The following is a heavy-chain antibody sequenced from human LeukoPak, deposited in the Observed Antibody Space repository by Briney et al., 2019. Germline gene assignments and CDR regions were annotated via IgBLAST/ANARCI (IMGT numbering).Heavy chain of an antibody. D-gene: IGHD2-15*01. V-gene: IGHV3-23*01. J-gene: IGHJ4*02. Sequence: GGSLRLSCAASGFTFRNFAMTWVRQAPGKGLEWVAVISVSSSTTYYADPVKGRFTISSDNSKNTLYLQMNSLRVEDTAAYYCAKNLGVVVATPLDYWGQGTLVTVSS. CDR2: ISVSSSTT. CDR1: GFTFRNFA. CDR3: AKNLGVVVATPLDY.